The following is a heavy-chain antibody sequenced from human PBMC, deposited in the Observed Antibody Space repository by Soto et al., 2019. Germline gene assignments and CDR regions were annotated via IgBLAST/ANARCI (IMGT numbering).Heavy chain of an antibody. D-gene: IGHD3-22*01. CDR3: AKDLYYYDSSVPHY. Sequence: PVGSLRLSCAASGFTFSSYGMHWVRQAPGKGLEWVAVISYDGSNKYYADSVKGRFTISRDNSKNTLYLQMNSLRAEDTAVYYCAKDLYYYDSSVPHYWGQGTLVTVSS. V-gene: IGHV3-30*18. J-gene: IGHJ4*02. CDR2: ISYDGSNK. CDR1: GFTFSSYG.